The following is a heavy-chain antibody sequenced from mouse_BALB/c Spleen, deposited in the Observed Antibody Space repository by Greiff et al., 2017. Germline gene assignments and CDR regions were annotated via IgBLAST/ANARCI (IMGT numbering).Heavy chain of an antibody. CDR2: IYPGDGDT. V-gene: IGHV1-80*01. J-gene: IGHJ3*01. CDR1: GYAFSSYW. CDR3: EKGEDYDYTWLDD. Sequence: VQLQQSGAELVRPGSSVKISCKASGYAFSSYWMNWVQQRPGQGLEWIGQIYPGDGDTDYNGKFKGKATLTADKSSSTAYMQLSSLTSEDSAVYFCEKGEDYDYTWLDDWGQGTMVTVSA. D-gene: IGHD2-4*01.